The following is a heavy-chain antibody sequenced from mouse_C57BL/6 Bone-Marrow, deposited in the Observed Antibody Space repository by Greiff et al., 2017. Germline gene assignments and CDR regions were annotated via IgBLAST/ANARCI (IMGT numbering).Heavy chain of an antibody. J-gene: IGHJ4*01. CDR1: GYTFTSYW. Sequence: QVQLQQSGAELVRPGSSVKLSCKASGYTFTSYWMDWVKQRPGQGLEWIGNIYPSDSETHYNQKFKDKATLTVDKSSSTAYMQLSSLTSEDSAVYYCARGLYSNYDLAMDYWGQGTSVTVSS. CDR2: IYPSDSET. V-gene: IGHV1-61*01. CDR3: ARGLYSNYDLAMDY. D-gene: IGHD2-5*01.